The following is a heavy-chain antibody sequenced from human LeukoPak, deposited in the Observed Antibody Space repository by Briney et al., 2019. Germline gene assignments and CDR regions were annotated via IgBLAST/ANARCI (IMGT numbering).Heavy chain of an antibody. V-gene: IGHV3-21*01. Sequence: GGSLRLSCAASGFTFSSYSMNWVRQAPGKRLEWVSSISSSSSYIYYADSVKGRFPISRDNAKNSLYLQMNSLRAEDTAVYYCAISRGGILTGYYPFDYWGQGTLVTVSS. D-gene: IGHD3-9*01. CDR3: AISRGGILTGYYPFDY. CDR2: ISSSSSYI. J-gene: IGHJ4*02. CDR1: GFTFSSYS.